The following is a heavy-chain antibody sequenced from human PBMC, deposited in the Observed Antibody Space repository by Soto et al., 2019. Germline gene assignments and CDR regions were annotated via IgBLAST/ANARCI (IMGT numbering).Heavy chain of an antibody. J-gene: IGHJ5*01. CDR1: GFSVSGWY. D-gene: IGHD1-26*01. CDR2: LKDRSQNYAT. Sequence: EVQLVESGGDLVQPGGSARLSCAASGFSVSGWYMDWVRQAPGKGLEWVARLKDRSQNYATEYAASVKGRFTVSRHPSKNSIFLQMTSLKIEDTAVYYCAREGDARWLDSWGQGTLVTVS. CDR3: AREGDARWLDS. V-gene: IGHV3-72*01.